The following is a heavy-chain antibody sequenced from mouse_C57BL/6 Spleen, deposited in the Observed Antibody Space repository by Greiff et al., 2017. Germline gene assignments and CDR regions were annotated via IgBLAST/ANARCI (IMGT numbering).Heavy chain of an antibody. CDR2: IYPRSGNT. Sequence: VQLQQSGAELARPGASVKLSCKASGYTFTSYGISWVKQRTGQGLEWIGEIYPRSGNTYYNEKFKGKATLTADKSSSTAYMELRSLTSEDSAVYFCARFDGGCYATFGSWGQGTTLTVSS. CDR3: ARFDGGCYATFGS. V-gene: IGHV1-81*01. J-gene: IGHJ2*01. D-gene: IGHD1-1*02. CDR1: GYTFTSYG.